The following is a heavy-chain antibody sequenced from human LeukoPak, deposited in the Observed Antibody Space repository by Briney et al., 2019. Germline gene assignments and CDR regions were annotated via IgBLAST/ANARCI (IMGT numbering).Heavy chain of an antibody. Sequence: SETLSLTCAVYGGSFSGYYWSWIRQPPGKGLEWIGEINHSGSTNYNPSLKSRVTISVDTSKNQFSLKLSSVTAADTAVYYCARSRNIVVVTAIGGTAFDIWGQGTMVTVSS. CDR3: ARSRNIVVVTAIGGTAFDI. V-gene: IGHV4-34*01. CDR2: INHSGST. D-gene: IGHD2-21*02. CDR1: GGSFSGYY. J-gene: IGHJ3*02.